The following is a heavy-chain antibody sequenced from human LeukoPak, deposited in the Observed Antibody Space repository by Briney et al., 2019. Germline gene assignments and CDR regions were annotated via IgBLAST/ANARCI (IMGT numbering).Heavy chain of an antibody. J-gene: IGHJ4*02. CDR2: INGDGSST. Sequence: GGSLRLSCAASGLSFSDYWMQWVRQAPGKGLVWVSRINGDGSSTSYADSVKGRFTISRDNAKKTMYLQMNSLRAEDTAVYYCAREGASRYFDLWGQGTLVTVSS. V-gene: IGHV3-74*01. CDR1: GLSFSDYW. D-gene: IGHD6-13*01. CDR3: AREGASRYFDL.